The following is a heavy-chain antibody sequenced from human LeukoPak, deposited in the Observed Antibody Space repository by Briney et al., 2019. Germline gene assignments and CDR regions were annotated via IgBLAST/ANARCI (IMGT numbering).Heavy chain of an antibody. J-gene: IGHJ4*02. Sequence: GGSLRLSCAASGFTFSSYWMHWVRQAPGEGLVWVSRINSDGSSTSYADSVKGRFTISRDNAKNTLYLQMNSLRAEDTAVYYCARGEAGRDFDYWGQGTLVTVSS. V-gene: IGHV3-74*01. CDR2: INSDGSST. D-gene: IGHD1-26*01. CDR3: ARGEAGRDFDY. CDR1: GFTFSSYW.